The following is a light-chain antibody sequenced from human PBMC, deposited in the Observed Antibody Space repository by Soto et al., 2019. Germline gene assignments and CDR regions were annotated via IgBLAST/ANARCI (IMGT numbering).Light chain of an antibody. J-gene: IGKJ5*01. V-gene: IGKV3-11*01. CDR1: HSVSSY. CDR3: QQRINWLIT. CDR2: DAS. Sequence: EIVLTQSPATLSLSPGERATLSCRASHSVSSYLAWYQQKPGQAPRLLIYDASNRAAGIPARFSGSGSGTDVNLTISSLEPEDLAVYDCQQRINWLITFGQGTRLEIK.